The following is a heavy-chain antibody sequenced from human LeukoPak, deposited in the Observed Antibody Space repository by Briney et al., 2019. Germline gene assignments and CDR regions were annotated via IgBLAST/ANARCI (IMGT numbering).Heavy chain of an antibody. CDR1: GGSISSHY. CDR2: IYKSGST. CDR3: ARGHSTFGNWFDP. Sequence: SETLSLTCTVSGGSISSHYWNWIRQPAGKGLEWIGRIYKSGSTKFNPSLKGRVTMSLDTSKNQFSLSLSSVTAADTAIYYCARGHSTFGNWFDPWGQGTLVTVSS. V-gene: IGHV4-4*07. J-gene: IGHJ5*02. D-gene: IGHD3-10*02.